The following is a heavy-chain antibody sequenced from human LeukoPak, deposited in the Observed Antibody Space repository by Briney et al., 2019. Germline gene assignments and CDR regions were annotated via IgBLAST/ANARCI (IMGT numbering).Heavy chain of an antibody. V-gene: IGHV3-9*01. D-gene: IGHD3-22*01. Sequence: GGSLRLSCAASGYTFDDYAMHWVRHAPGKGLEWVSGISWNSGSIGYADSVKGRFTISRDNAKNSLYLQMNSLRAEDTALYYCAKDKGSDSSGYYSEYYFDYWGQGTLVTVSS. CDR3: AKDKGSDSSGYYSEYYFDY. CDR2: ISWNSGSI. CDR1: GYTFDDYA. J-gene: IGHJ4*02.